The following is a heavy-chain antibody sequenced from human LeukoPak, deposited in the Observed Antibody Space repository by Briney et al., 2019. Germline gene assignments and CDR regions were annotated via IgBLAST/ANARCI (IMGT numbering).Heavy chain of an antibody. J-gene: IGHJ4*02. CDR3: TRVGYIDEGIDY. Sequence: PGGSLRLSCVASGFPFSSYWMTWVRQAPGKGLEWVANIKQDGSKKSYVDSVKRRFTISRDNAKNSLYPQMNSLRAEDTAIYYCTRVGYIDEGIDYWGQGTLVTVSS. CDR1: GFPFSSYW. D-gene: IGHD5-24*01. V-gene: IGHV3-7*04. CDR2: IKQDGSKK.